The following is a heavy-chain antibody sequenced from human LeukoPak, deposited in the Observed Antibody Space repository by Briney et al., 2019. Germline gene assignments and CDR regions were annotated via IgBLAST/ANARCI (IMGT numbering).Heavy chain of an antibody. CDR1: GGSFSGYY. CDR3: ARRRIAAAGTFRE. D-gene: IGHD6-13*01. J-gene: IGHJ4*02. V-gene: IGHV4-34*01. CDR2: INHSGST. Sequence: KTSETLSLTCAVYGGSFSGYYWSWIRQPPGKGLEWIGEINHSGSTNYNPSLKSRVTISVDTSKNQFSLKLSSVTAADTAVYYCARRRIAAAGTFREWGQGTLVTVSS.